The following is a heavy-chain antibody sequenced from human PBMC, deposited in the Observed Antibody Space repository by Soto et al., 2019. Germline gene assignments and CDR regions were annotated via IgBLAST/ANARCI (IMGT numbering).Heavy chain of an antibody. CDR2: ISSSGSTI. CDR3: ERDFGLLGFDY. J-gene: IGHJ4*02. CDR1: GFTFSSYE. D-gene: IGHD1-26*01. Sequence: GGSLRLSCAASGFTFSSYEMNWVRQAPGKGLEWVSYISSSGSTIYYADSVKGRFTISRDNAKNSLYLQMNSLRAEDTAVYYRERDFGLLGFDYWGQGTLVTVSS. V-gene: IGHV3-48*03.